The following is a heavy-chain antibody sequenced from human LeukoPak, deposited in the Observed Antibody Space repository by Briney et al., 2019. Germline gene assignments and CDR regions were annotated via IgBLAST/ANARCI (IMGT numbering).Heavy chain of an antibody. CDR1: GYTFTSYG. CDR3: ARGISLRGSLEVDY. CDR2: ISAYNGNT. J-gene: IGHJ4*02. Sequence: ASVKVSCKASGYTFTSYGISWVRQAPGQGLEWIGWISAYNGNTNYAQKLQGRVTMTTDTSTSTAYMELRSLSSDDTAVYYCARGISLRGSLEVDYWGQGNLVTVSS. D-gene: IGHD2-15*01. V-gene: IGHV1-18*01.